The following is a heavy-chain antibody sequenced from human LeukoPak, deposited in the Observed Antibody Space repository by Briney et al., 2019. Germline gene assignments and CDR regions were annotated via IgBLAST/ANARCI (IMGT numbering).Heavy chain of an antibody. D-gene: IGHD6-13*01. V-gene: IGHV3-30*18. CDR3: AKSSSWYYSDYGMDV. Sequence: PGRSLRLSCAASGFTFSSYGMHWVRQAPGKGLEWVAVIPYDGSNKYYADSVKGRFTISRDNSKNTLYLQMNSLRAEDTAVYYCAKSSSWYYSDYGMDVWGQGTTVTVSS. CDR1: GFTFSSYG. CDR2: IPYDGSNK. J-gene: IGHJ6*02.